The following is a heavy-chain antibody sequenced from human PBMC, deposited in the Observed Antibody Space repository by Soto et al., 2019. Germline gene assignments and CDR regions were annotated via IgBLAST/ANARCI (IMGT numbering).Heavy chain of an antibody. CDR3: ARDRIVVVPAANLGYYYYYGMDV. D-gene: IGHD2-2*01. CDR2: ISSSSSYI. Sequence: GGSLRLSCAASGFTFSSYSMNWVRQAPGKGLEWVSSISSSSSYIYYADSVKGRFTISRDNAKNSLYLQMNSLRAEDTAVYYCARDRIVVVPAANLGYYYYYGMDVWGQGTTVTVS. V-gene: IGHV3-21*01. CDR1: GFTFSSYS. J-gene: IGHJ6*02.